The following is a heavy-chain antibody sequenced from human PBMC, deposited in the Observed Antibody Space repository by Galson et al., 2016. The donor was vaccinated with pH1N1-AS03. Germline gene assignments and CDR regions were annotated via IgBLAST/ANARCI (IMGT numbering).Heavy chain of an antibody. D-gene: IGHD2-15*01. Sequence: LRLSCAASGFNFINYAMTWVRQTPGKGLEWVSSADGVGAYTFYADSVRGRFTISRDNSKNTVYLQMNNLKAEDTAIYYCAKDRLRSGGMWGQGTLVTVSS. V-gene: IGHV3-23*01. CDR1: GFNFINYA. CDR2: ADGVGAYT. J-gene: IGHJ4*02. CDR3: AKDRLRSGGM.